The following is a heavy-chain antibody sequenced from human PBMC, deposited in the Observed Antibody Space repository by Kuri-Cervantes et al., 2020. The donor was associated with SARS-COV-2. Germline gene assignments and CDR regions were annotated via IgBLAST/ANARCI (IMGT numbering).Heavy chain of an antibody. Sequence: GGSLRLSCAASGFTFSSYSLNWVRQAPEKGLEWVSYISSSSSYKYYADSVKGRFTISRDNAKNSLYLQMSSLRAEDTAVYYCARDSSSGWFSYWGQGTLVTVSS. J-gene: IGHJ4*02. V-gene: IGHV3-21*01. CDR1: GFTFSSYS. D-gene: IGHD6-19*01. CDR2: ISSSSSYK. CDR3: ARDSSSGWFSY.